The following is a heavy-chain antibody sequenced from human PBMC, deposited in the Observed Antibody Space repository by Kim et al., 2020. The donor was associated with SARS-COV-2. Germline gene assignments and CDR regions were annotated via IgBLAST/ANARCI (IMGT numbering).Heavy chain of an antibody. CDR3: AKESGSGSYYAWNYYDYGRSV. Sequence: GGSLRLSCAASGFTFSSYAMHWVRQAPGKGLEWVSVISYDGSNKYYADSVKGRFTISRDNSKNTLYLQMNSLRAEDTAVYYCAKESGSGSYYAWNYYDYGRSVGRQGPTVTVFS. D-gene: IGHD3-10*01. CDR1: GFTFSSYA. CDR2: ISYDGSNK. J-gene: IGHJ6*02. V-gene: IGHV3-30*18.